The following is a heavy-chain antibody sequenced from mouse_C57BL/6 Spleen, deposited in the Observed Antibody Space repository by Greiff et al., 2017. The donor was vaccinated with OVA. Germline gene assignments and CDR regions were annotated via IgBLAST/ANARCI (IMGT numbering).Heavy chain of an antibody. CDR1: GYTFTSYW. CDR3: ARQLGNLDY. Sequence: QVQLQQSGAELVMPGASVKLSCKASGYTFTSYWMHWVKQRPGQGLEWIGEIDPSDSYTNYNQKFKGKSTLTVDKSSSTAYMQLSSLTSEDSAVYYCARQLGNLDYWGQGTTLTVSS. J-gene: IGHJ2*01. V-gene: IGHV1-69*01. CDR2: IDPSDSYT. D-gene: IGHD4-1*02.